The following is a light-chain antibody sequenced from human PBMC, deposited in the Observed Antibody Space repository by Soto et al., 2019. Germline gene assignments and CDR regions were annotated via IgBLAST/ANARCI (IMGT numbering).Light chain of an antibody. CDR3: SSYRSSNTLH. Sequence: QSALTQPASVSGSPGQSITISCTGTSSDVGDYDYVSWYQQYAGKAHKMMIYEVSNRPSGVSNRFSGSKSGNTASLTISGFQAEEEADYDCSSYRSSNTLHFGGGTQLTVL. CDR1: SSDVGDYDY. J-gene: IGLJ2*01. CDR2: EVS. V-gene: IGLV2-14*01.